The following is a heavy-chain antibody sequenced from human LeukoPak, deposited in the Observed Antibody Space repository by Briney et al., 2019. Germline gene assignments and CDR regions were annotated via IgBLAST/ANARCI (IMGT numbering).Heavy chain of an antibody. CDR3: ATFRGDGYNLGFDN. D-gene: IGHD5-24*01. CDR2: ISVTGDYT. Sequence: GGSLRLSCADSGFTFSGYAVSWVRQPPGKGLEWVLGISVTGDYTHYADSVKGRFSVSRDNSKNTLYLHMNSLTVEDTAVYFCATFRGDGYNLGFDNWGQATLVTVSS. V-gene: IGHV3-23*01. CDR1: GFTFSGYA. J-gene: IGHJ4*02.